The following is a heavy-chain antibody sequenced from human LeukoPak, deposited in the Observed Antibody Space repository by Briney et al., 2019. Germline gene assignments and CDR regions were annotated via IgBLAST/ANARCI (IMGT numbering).Heavy chain of an antibody. CDR3: ARDYAGNSWYFYL. Sequence: GGSLTLSCAASGFTFSNYGMHWVRQAPGKGLEWVAVIWYDGSDQYYADSVKGRFTISRDKSKNTLYLQMNSLRADDTAVYYCARDYAGNSWYFYLWGRGTLVTVSS. CDR1: GFTFSNYG. D-gene: IGHD4-23*01. V-gene: IGHV3-33*01. J-gene: IGHJ2*01. CDR2: IWYDGSDQ.